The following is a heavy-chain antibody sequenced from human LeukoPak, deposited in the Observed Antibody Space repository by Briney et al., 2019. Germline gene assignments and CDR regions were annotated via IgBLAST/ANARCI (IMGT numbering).Heavy chain of an antibody. Sequence: GGSLRLSCSVSGFTFSSYAMSWVRQAPGKGLEWVSTTSGIGAGTYYADSVRGRFTISRDNAKNTLYLQMDSLRAEDTAVYYCAKDSRDWTYFDFWGQGTLVTVSS. CDR3: AKDSRDWTYFDF. CDR1: GFTFSSYA. D-gene: IGHD3/OR15-3a*01. J-gene: IGHJ4*02. CDR2: TSGIGAGT. V-gene: IGHV3-23*01.